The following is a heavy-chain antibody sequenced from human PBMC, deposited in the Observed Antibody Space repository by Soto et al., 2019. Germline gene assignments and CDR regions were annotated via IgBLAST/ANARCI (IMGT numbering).Heavy chain of an antibody. CDR3: TLRQDTSRGPIY. V-gene: IGHV2-5*01. CDR2: ST. CDR1: GFSLTTRGMT. D-gene: IGHD6-13*01. Sequence: SGPTLVNPTQTLTLTCTVSGFSLTTRGMTLGWIRQPPGKAPEWLALSTQYSPTLQSRLTFTEDTSKNQVVLTMTNMDPVDTATYYCTLRQDTSRGPIYWGQGIMVTVSS. J-gene: IGHJ4*02.